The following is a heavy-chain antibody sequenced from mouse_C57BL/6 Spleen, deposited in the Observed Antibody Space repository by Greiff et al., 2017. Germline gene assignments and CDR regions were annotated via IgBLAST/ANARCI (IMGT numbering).Heavy chain of an antibody. J-gene: IGHJ3*01. CDR1: GFSFTNSY. Sequence: VHLQQSVAELVRPGASVKLSCTASGFSFTNSYMHWVKQRHGQSLEWIGRIDPANGTTSYAQKFQGKATITADTSSNTAYMQLSSLTSEDTAIYYCAREDLLRGFDYWGQGTLVTVSA. CDR3: AREDLLRGFDY. D-gene: IGHD5-1*01. CDR2: IDPANGTT. V-gene: IGHV14-3*01.